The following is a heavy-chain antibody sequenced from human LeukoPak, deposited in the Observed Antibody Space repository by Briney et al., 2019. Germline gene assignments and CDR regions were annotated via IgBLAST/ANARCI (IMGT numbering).Heavy chain of an antibody. V-gene: IGHV4-4*07. CDR3: ATYYSNYYYGMDV. Sequence: PSETLSLTCTVSGGSISSYYWSWIRQPAGKGLEWIGRIYTSGSTNYNHSLKSRVSMSVDTSKNQFSLKLSSVTAADTAVYSCATYYSNYYYGMDVWGQGTTVTVSS. CDR1: GGSISSYY. CDR2: IYTSGST. D-gene: IGHD4-11*01. J-gene: IGHJ6*02.